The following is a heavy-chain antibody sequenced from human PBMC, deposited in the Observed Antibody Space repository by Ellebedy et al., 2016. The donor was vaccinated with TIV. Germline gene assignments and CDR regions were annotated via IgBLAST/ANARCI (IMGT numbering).Heavy chain of an antibody. CDR2: ISSGSTYT. D-gene: IGHD3-10*01. V-gene: IGHV3-11*06. CDR3: AGGSSGSFYYDR. J-gene: IGHJ4*02. Sequence: GESLKISCAASGFTFSDFYMSWFRQAPGKGLEWVSSISSGSTYTDYVDSVKGRVAISRDSAKNSLYLQMNSLRDEDTAVYFCAGGSSGSFYYDRWGQGSLVTVSS. CDR1: GFTFSDFY.